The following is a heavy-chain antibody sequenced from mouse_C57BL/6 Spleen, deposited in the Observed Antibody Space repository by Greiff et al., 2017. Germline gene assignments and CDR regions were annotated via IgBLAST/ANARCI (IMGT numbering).Heavy chain of an antibody. CDR2: IWGDGST. CDR1: GFSLTSYG. D-gene: IGHD1-1*01. V-gene: IGHV2-3*01. J-gene: IGHJ2*01. CDR3: AKVGTTVVYFDY. Sequence: VMLVESGPGLVAPSQCLSITCTVSGFSLTSYGVSWVRQPPGKGLEWLGVIWGDGSTHYHSALISRLSISKDNSKSQVFLKLNSLQTDDTATCYCAKVGTTVVYFDYWGQGTTLTVSS.